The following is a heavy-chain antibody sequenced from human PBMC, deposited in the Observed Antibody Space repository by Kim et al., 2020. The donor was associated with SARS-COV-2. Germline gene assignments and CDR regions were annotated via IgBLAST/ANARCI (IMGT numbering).Heavy chain of an antibody. CDR1: GYLFASSW. CDR2: IYPGDSDT. V-gene: IGHV5-51*01. J-gene: IGHJ4*02. CDR3: ATLDTTMVFDY. Sequence: GESLKISCRGSGYLFASSWIGLVRQMPGKGLEWMGIIYPGDSDTRYNPSFEGQVAISADKSINNAYLPWSSLKASDTAMYYCATLDTTMVFDYWGRGTLVTV. D-gene: IGHD5-18*01.